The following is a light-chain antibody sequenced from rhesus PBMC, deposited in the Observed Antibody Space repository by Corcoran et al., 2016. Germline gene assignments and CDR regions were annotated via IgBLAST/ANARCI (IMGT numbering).Light chain of an antibody. CDR2: RAS. J-gene: IGKJ4*01. Sequence: DIQMTQSPSSLSASVGDRVNITCRASQGISNWLAWYQQKQVKAPKLLIYRASTLETGVPSRFSGSGSGTDFTLTISSLQPDDIATYYYQQNDNSPLTFGGGTKVDIK. CDR1: QGISNW. CDR3: QQNDNSPLT. V-gene: IGKV1-69*01.